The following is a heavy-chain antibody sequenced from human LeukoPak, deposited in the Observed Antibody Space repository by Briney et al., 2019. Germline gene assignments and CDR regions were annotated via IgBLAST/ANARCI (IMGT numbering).Heavy chain of an antibody. CDR2: IIPILGIA. J-gene: IGHJ6*02. D-gene: IGHD2-15*01. CDR1: GGTFSSYA. V-gene: IGHV1-69*04. Sequence: ASVKVSCKASGGTFSSYAISWVRQAPGQGLEWMGRIIPILGIANYAQKFQGRVTITVDKSTSTAYMELSSLRSEDTAVYYCVREPYCSGGSCDEGGYYGTDVWGQGTTVTVSS. CDR3: VREPYCSGGSCDEGGYYGTDV.